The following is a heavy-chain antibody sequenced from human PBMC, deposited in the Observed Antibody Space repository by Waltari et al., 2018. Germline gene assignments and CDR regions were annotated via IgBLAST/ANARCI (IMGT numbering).Heavy chain of an antibody. CDR2: ISSSSSYI. Sequence: EVQLVESGGGLVKPGGSLGLSCAASGFTFSSYSLNWVRQAPGKGLEWVSSISSSSSYIYYADSVKGRFTISRDNAKNSLYLQMNSLRAEDTAVYYCARDNLQADYWGQGTLVTVSS. CDR3: ARDNLQADY. D-gene: IGHD4-4*01. J-gene: IGHJ4*02. V-gene: IGHV3-21*01. CDR1: GFTFSSYS.